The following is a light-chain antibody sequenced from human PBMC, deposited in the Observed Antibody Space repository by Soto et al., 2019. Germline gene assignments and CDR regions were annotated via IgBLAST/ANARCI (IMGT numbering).Light chain of an antibody. J-gene: IGLJ3*02. CDR3: TSYVGNDIWV. CDR1: SSDVGAYTY. V-gene: IGLV2-8*01. CDR2: EVT. Sequence: QSVLTQPPSPSGSPGQSVTISCTGTSSDVGAYTYVSWYQQYPGKAPKLMIYEVTKRPSGVPDRFSGSKSGNTASLTVSGLQAEDEADYYCTSYVGNDIWVFGGGTKVTVL.